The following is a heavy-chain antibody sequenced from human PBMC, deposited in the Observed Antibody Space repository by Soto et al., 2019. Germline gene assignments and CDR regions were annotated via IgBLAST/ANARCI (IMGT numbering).Heavy chain of an antibody. CDR1: GYTFTGYY. CDR3: ARASPNYYDSSDTYYYYGIDV. CDR2: INPNSGGT. D-gene: IGHD3-22*01. J-gene: IGHJ6*02. V-gene: IGHV1-2*04. Sequence: ASVKVSCKASGYTFTGYYMHWVRQAPGQGLEWMGWINPNSGGTNYAQKFQGWVTMTRDTSISTAYMELSRLRSDDTAVYYCARASPNYYDSSDTYYYYGIDVWGQGTTVTVS.